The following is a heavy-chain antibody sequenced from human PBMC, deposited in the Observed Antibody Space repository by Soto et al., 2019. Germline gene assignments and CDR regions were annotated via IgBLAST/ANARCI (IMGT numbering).Heavy chain of an antibody. J-gene: IGHJ5*02. CDR2: IYYSGTT. D-gene: IGHD3-10*02. V-gene: IGHV4-39*01. CDR1: GDGIGSPSSW. Sequence: PSETLSLTCPVSGDGIGSPSSWWGWIRQPPGEEPEWIGSIYYSGTTYYKPSLQSRVTISVDMSKNEFSLKLYFVTAADTAVYYCARQIVRGWFAPWGQGTLVTVSS. CDR3: ARQIVRGWFAP.